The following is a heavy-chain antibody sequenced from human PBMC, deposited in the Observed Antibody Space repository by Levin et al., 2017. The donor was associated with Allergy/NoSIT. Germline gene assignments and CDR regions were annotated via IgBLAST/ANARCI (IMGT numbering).Heavy chain of an antibody. CDR3: ASGAIAGYDFDQ. J-gene: IGHJ4*02. CDR2: LIPVFAKT. CDR1: GGSLSTYA. V-gene: IGHV1-69*13. D-gene: IGHD6-19*01. Sequence: PVASVKVSCRSSGGSLSTYAFGWVRQAPGQGLEWMGTLIPVFAKTYYARKSQGRVSITAEESTGTIYMELSSLKSDDTAVYFCASGAIAGYDFDQWGPGTRVTVSS.